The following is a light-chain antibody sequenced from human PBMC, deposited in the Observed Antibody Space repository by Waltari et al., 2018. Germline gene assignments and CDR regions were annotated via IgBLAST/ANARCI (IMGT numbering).Light chain of an antibody. V-gene: IGKV3-15*01. CDR3: QQYNNWPPMYT. Sequence: EIVMTQSPAPLSVSPGERATLSCRASQIVSSNLAWYQQKPGQAPRLLIYGASTRATGIPARFSGSGSGTEFTLTISSMQSEDFAVYYCQQYNNWPPMYTFGQGTKLEIK. CDR1: QIVSSN. J-gene: IGKJ2*01. CDR2: GAS.